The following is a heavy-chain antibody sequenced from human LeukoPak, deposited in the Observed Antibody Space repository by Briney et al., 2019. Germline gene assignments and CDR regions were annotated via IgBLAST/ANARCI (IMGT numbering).Heavy chain of an antibody. D-gene: IGHD5-24*01. Sequence: SSETLSLTCTVSGGSISSSSYYWGWIRQPPGKGLEWIGSIYYSGSTYYNPSLKSRVTISVDTSKNQFSLKLSSVTAADTAVYYCARRAFHSGGDGYAFDYWGQGTLVTVSS. CDR2: IYYSGST. CDR1: GGSISSSSYY. V-gene: IGHV4-39*01. J-gene: IGHJ4*02. CDR3: ARRAFHSGGDGYAFDY.